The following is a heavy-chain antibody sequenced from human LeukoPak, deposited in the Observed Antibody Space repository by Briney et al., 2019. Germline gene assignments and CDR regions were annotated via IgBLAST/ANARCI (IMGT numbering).Heavy chain of an antibody. V-gene: IGHV5-51*01. D-gene: IGHD1-26*01. CDR3: ATLAGAPGPGDAFDI. J-gene: IGHJ3*02. CDR2: IYPGDSDT. Sequence: GESLKICCKGCGYTFTNYWVAWVRQMRGKGLEWMGIIYPGDSDTRYSPSFQGEVTISVDKSISTAYLQWSSLKASDTAMYYCATLAGAPGPGDAFDIWGQGTMVTVSS. CDR1: GYTFTNYW.